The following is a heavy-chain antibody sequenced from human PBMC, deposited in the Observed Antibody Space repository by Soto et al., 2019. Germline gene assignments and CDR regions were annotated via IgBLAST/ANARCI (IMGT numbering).Heavy chain of an antibody. CDR2: IGIGSSTK. Sequence: PGGSLRLSCAASGFTFRNYGMNWVRQAPGKGLEWVSYIGIGSSTKYYADSVKGRFTISRDNSKNTPYLQMNSLRAEDTAVYYCASGYSSDWSYFDYWGQGTQVTVSS. CDR1: GFTFRNYG. V-gene: IGHV3-48*01. CDR3: ASGYSSDWSYFDY. J-gene: IGHJ4*02. D-gene: IGHD6-13*01.